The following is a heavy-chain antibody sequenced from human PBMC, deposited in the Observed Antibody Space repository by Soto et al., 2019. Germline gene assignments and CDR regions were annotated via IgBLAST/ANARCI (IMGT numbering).Heavy chain of an antibody. Sequence: PSETLSLTCAVYGGSFSGYYWSWIRQPPGKGLEWIGEINHSGSTNYNPSLKSRVTISVDTSKNQFSLKLSSVTAADTAVYYCARGRFCSGGGGKYYYMAFGGKGTSATVS. CDR3: ARGRFCSGGGGKYYYMAF. J-gene: IGHJ6*03. D-gene: IGHD2-15*01. V-gene: IGHV4-34*01. CDR1: GGSFSGYY. CDR2: INHSGST.